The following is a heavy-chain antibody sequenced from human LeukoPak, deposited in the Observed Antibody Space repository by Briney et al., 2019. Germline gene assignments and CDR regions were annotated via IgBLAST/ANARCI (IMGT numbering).Heavy chain of an antibody. Sequence: SETLSLTCAVSGGSISSSNWWSWVRQPPGKGLEWIGEIYHSGSTNYNPSLKSRVTISVDKSKNQFSLKLSSVTAADTAVYYCARHRSGSYWDWFDPWGQGTLVTVSS. D-gene: IGHD1-26*01. CDR3: ARHRSGSYWDWFDP. CDR2: IYHSGST. CDR1: GGSISSSNW. V-gene: IGHV4-4*02. J-gene: IGHJ5*02.